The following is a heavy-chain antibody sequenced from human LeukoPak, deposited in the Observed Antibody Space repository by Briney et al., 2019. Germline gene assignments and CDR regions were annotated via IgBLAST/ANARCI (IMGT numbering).Heavy chain of an antibody. CDR1: GFTFSTYS. J-gene: IGHJ6*02. CDR2: ISSSNAI. CDR3: ARPYRITWHCGMDV. Sequence: EGSLRLSCTASGFTFSTYSMNWVRQAPGKGLEWVSYISSSNAIYYADSVMGRFTVSRDNAKNSMYLEMSSLRHEDTAVYYCARPYRITWHCGMDVWGQGTTVTVSS. D-gene: IGHD1-26*01. V-gene: IGHV3-48*02.